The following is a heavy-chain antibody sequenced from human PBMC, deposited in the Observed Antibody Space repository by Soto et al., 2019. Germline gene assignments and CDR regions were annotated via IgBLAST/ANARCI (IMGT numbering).Heavy chain of an antibody. CDR2: ISGSGGST. Sequence: GGSLRLSCAASGFTFSSYAMSWVRQAPGKGLEWVSAISGSGGSTYYADSVKGRFTISRDNSKNTLYLQMNSLRAEDTAVYYCAKGAYYYDSSGYYYAYFQHWGQGTLVTVPQ. J-gene: IGHJ1*01. D-gene: IGHD3-22*01. CDR3: AKGAYYYDSSGYYYAYFQH. CDR1: GFTFSSYA. V-gene: IGHV3-23*01.